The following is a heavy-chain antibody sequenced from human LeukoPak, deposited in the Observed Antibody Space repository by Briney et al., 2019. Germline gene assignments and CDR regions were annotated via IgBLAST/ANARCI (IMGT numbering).Heavy chain of an antibody. D-gene: IGHD3-22*01. CDR2: ISTSGSTL. V-gene: IGHV3-48*03. Sequence: AGSLRLSCAASGFRFDDYGMSWVRQAPGKGLEWVSYISTSGSTLYYADSVKGRFTISRDNAKNSLYLQMNSLRAEDTAIYYCARVDYYDSSGYFDFWGQGTLVTVSS. CDR1: GFRFDDYG. CDR3: ARVDYYDSSGYFDF. J-gene: IGHJ4*02.